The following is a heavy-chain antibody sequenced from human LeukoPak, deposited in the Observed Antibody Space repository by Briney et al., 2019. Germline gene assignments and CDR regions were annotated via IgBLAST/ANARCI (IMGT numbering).Heavy chain of an antibody. V-gene: IGHV1-18*01. CDR1: GYRFSSSG. CDR2: ISTVNGNS. CDR3: ARVRDGDNWWGAFDI. J-gene: IGHJ3*02. D-gene: IGHD1-1*01. Sequence: GASVKVSCKASGYRFSSSGITWVRQAPGQGPEWMGWISTVNGNSRYAQNFQGRVTLTTDTSTNTAHLELTSLRSDGTAIYYCARVRDGDNWWGAFDIWGQGTMVTVSS.